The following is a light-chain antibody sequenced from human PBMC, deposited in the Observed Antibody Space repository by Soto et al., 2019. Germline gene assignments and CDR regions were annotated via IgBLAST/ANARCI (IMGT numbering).Light chain of an antibody. Sequence: DLVMTQSPLSLPVTPGEPASISCKSSQSLLHGNGNTYLDWYLQKPGQSPQLLISLGSNRASGVPDRFSCSGSGTDFTLKISRVEAEDVGVYYCMQSLQLPLTFGGGTKVEIK. CDR3: MQSLQLPLT. CDR2: LGS. J-gene: IGKJ4*01. V-gene: IGKV2-28*01. CDR1: QSLLHGNGNTY.